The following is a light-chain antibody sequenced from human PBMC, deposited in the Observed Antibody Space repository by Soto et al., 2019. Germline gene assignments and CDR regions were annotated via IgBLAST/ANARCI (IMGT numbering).Light chain of an antibody. CDR3: QSYDNSLSGSRI. CDR2: GYT. Sequence: QAVVTQPPSVSGAPGQRVTISCTGSSSNIGAGYDVHWYQQFPGTAPKLLIYGYTFRPPGVPDRFSGSKSGTSASLAITGLQADDEADYYCQSYDNSLSGSRIFGTGTKLTVL. V-gene: IGLV1-40*01. J-gene: IGLJ1*01. CDR1: SSNIGAGYD.